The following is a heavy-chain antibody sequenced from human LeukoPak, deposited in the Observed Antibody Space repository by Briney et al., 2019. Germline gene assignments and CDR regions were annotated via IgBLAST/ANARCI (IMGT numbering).Heavy chain of an antibody. CDR1: GGSIGSGGYS. CDR2: IYHSGST. J-gene: IGHJ4*02. V-gene: IGHV4-30-2*01. D-gene: IGHD3-22*01. CDR3: ARGPDDSSGFFDY. Sequence: SQTLSLTCAVSGGSIGSGGYSWSWIRQPPGKGLEWIGYIYHSGSTYYNPSLKSRVTISVDRSKNQFSLKLSSVTAADTAVYYCARGPDDSSGFFDYWGQGTLVTVSS.